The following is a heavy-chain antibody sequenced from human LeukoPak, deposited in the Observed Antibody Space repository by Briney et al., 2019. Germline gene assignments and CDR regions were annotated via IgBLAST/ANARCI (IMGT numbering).Heavy chain of an antibody. CDR1: GGSISSYY. CDR2: IYYSGST. CDR3: ARERYSYGKIFDY. D-gene: IGHD5-18*01. J-gene: IGHJ4*02. Sequence: PSETLSLTCTVSGGSISSYYWSWIRGPPGKGLEWIGYIYYSGSTNYNPSLKSRVTISVDTSKNQFSLKLSSVTAADTAVYYCARERYSYGKIFDYWGQGTLVTVSS. V-gene: IGHV4-59*08.